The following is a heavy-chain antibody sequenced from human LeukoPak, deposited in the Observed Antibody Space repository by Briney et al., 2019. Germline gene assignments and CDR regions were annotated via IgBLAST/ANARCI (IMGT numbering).Heavy chain of an antibody. CDR3: ARNSSGNYLEYYYSYMDV. D-gene: IGHD6-19*01. Sequence: PSETLSLTCTVSGGSISSSSYYWGWIRQPPGKGLECSGGIYYSGSTYYNPSLKTRVTIGVDTSQNHFSLKLRYVTAADTAVYSCARNSSGNYLEYYYSYMDVWGKGTTVTVSS. V-gene: IGHV4-39*02. CDR2: IYYSGST. CDR1: GGSISSSSYY. J-gene: IGHJ6*03.